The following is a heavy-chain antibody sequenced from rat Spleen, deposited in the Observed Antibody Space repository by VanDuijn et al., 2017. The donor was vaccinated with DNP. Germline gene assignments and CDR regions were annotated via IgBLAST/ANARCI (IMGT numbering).Heavy chain of an antibody. Sequence: EVQLQESGPGLVKPSQSLSLTCSVTGYSITSNYWGWIRKFPGNKLEWMGYVTGAGDTDYNPSLKSRISISRDTSKNQFFLQVKSVTTEDTATYYCARGYYAGGYYYSWGQGVMVTVSS. CDR3: ARGYYAGGYYYS. D-gene: IGHD1-12*02. J-gene: IGHJ2*01. CDR2: VTGAGDT. CDR1: GYSITSNY. V-gene: IGHV3-3*01.